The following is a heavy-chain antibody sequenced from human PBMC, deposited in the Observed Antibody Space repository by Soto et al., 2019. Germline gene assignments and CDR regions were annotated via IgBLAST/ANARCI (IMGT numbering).Heavy chain of an antibody. CDR3: ATSYDSGFDP. V-gene: IGHV1-18*04. Sequence: QLQLVQSGAEVERPVASVRVSCKAYGYPFSKYGISWIRQAHGQGLEWMGWIKPDNGDTNYAQKFQGRVTMTTDTSSNTVYMELRSLTSGETAVYYCATSYDSGFDPWGQGNVVSVSS. D-gene: IGHD5-12*01. CDR1: GYPFSKYG. J-gene: IGHJ5*02. CDR2: IKPDNGDT.